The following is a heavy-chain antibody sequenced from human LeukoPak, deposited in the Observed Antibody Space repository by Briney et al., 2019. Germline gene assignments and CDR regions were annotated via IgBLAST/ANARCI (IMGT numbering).Heavy chain of an antibody. CDR3: ALNSSSWYDY. J-gene: IGHJ4*02. D-gene: IGHD6-13*01. CDR1: GFTFSSYS. Sequence: GSLRLSCAASGFTFSSYSMNWVRQAPGKGLEWIGEINHSGSTNYNPSLKSRVTISVDTSKNQFSLKLSSVTAADTAVYYCALNSSSWYDYWGQGTLVTVSS. V-gene: IGHV4-34*08. CDR2: INHSGST.